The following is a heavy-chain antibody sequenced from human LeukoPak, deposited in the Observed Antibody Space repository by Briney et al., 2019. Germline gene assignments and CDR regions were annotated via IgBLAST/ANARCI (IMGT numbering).Heavy chain of an antibody. CDR1: GVSITSNRY. CDR2: ISHSGNT. CDR3: ARVGSGYDPVRLDY. J-gene: IGHJ4*02. Sequence: PSETLSLTCTVSGVSITSNRYWGLIRQPPGKGLEWVGSISHSGNTYYNPSLKSRLTISVDTSKNHFSLKLTSMTAADTAVYYCARVGSGYDPVRLDYWGQGTLVTVSS. D-gene: IGHD5-12*01. V-gene: IGHV4-38-2*02.